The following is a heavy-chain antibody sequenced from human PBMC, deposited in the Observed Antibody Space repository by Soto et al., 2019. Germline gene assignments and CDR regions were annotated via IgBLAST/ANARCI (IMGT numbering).Heavy chain of an antibody. Sequence: EVQLVESGGGLIQPGGSLRLSCEASGFTFSSNDMNWVRQAPGKGLEWVSLIWTSGSTAYADSVKGRFTISSDNSKSALYLHMSSLTAEDTAVYYCATRPLVRGALGGQGTMVTVSS. CDR1: GFTFSSND. V-gene: IGHV3-53*01. D-gene: IGHD2-2*01. CDR2: IWTSGST. CDR3: ATRPLVRGAL. J-gene: IGHJ3*01.